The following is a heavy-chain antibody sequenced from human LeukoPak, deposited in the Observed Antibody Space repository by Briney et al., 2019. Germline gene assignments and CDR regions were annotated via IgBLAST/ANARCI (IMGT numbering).Heavy chain of an antibody. D-gene: IGHD3-22*01. CDR1: GITLSNYG. V-gene: IGHV3-23*01. CDR2: IRGIGGRT. J-gene: IGHJ4*02. Sequence: GGSMRLSCAASGITLSNYGMSWVSQAPGEGLEWVAGIRGIGGRTNYADSVKGQFTISRGNPKNTLYLQMRSLRAEDTAVYFCAKRGVVIRVILVGFHKEAYYFDSWGLGALVTVSS. CDR3: AKRGVVIRVILVGFHKEAYYFDS.